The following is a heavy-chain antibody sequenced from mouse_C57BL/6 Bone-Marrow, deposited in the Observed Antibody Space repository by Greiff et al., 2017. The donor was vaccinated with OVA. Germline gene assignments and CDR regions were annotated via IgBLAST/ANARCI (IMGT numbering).Heavy chain of an antibody. D-gene: IGHD1-1*01. Sequence: QVTLKVSGPGILQSSQTLSLTCSFSGFSLSTSGVGVSWIRQPSGKGLEWLAHIYWDDDKRYNPSLKSRLTLSKDTSRNQVFLKITSVDTADTATYYCARSRRYYYGSSFTAHYYAMDYWGQGTSVTVSS. V-gene: IGHV8-12*01. CDR2: IYWDDDK. CDR1: GFSLSTSGVG. CDR3: ARSRRYYYGSSFTAHYYAMDY. J-gene: IGHJ4*01.